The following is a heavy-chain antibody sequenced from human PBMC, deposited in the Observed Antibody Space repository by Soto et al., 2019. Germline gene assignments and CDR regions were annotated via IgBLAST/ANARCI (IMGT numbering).Heavy chain of an antibody. CDR3: ARDKITGLFDY. Sequence: QVQLQQWGAGLLKPSETLSLTCAVYGGSFSGYCWTWIRQPPGTGLEWIGEINHSGSTNYNPSLKSRVTISVDTSKNQFSLKLTSVTAADTAVYYCARDKITGLFDYWGQGTLATVSS. CDR2: INHSGST. D-gene: IGHD2-8*02. V-gene: IGHV4-34*01. J-gene: IGHJ4*02. CDR1: GGSFSGYC.